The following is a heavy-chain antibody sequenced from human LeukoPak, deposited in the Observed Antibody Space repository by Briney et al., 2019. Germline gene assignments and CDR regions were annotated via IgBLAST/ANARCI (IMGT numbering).Heavy chain of an antibody. CDR3: SRFYSSGWASGAFDI. V-gene: IGHV3-49*04. Sequence: GGSLRLSCTTSGFTFSDYAVSWVRQAPGKGLEWIGFIRNKANGGTTEYAASVKGRFTISRDDSKTIAHLQMSSLKTEDTAVYYCSRFYSSGWASGAFDIWGQWTMVTVSS. CDR1: GFTFSDYA. CDR2: IRNKANGGTT. D-gene: IGHD3-22*01. J-gene: IGHJ3*02.